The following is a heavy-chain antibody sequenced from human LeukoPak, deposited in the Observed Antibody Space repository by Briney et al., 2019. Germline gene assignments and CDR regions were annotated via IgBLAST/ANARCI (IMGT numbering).Heavy chain of an antibody. J-gene: IGHJ4*02. D-gene: IGHD3-16*01. CDR2: IYYSGST. CDR3: ARGEDPVGRGNYFDY. CDR1: GGPISSYY. Sequence: NTSETLSLTCTVSGGPISSYYWSWIRQPPGKGLEWIGYIYYSGSTYYNPSLKSRVTISVDTSKNQFSLKLSSVTAADTAVYYCARGEDPVGRGNYFDYWGQGTLVTVSS. V-gene: IGHV4-59*12.